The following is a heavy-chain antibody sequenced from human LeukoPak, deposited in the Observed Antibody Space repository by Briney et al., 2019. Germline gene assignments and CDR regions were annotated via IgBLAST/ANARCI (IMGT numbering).Heavy chain of an antibody. CDR3: ARDRLRYFVDY. D-gene: IGHD1-1*01. CDR1: GFTFSSYW. CDR2: IKQDGSEK. Sequence: PGGSLRLSCAASGFTFSSYWMSWVRQAPGKGLEWVANIKQDGSEKYYVDSVKGRFTISRDNAKNSLYLQMNSLSAEDTAVYYCARDRLRYFVDYWGQGTLVTVSS. V-gene: IGHV3-7*01. J-gene: IGHJ4*02.